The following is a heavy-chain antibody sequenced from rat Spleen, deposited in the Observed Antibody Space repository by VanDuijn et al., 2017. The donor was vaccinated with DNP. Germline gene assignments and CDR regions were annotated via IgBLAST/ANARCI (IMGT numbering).Heavy chain of an antibody. Sequence: EVKLVESGGGLVQPGRSLKLSCAASGFSFSDYDMAWVRQAPTKGLEWVACMSPTTRSSYYRDSVRGRFTISRDNAKNTLYLQMNSLRSEDTATYYCTRVGYTTDYGGWFPYWGQGTLVTVSS. CDR3: TRVGYTTDYGGWFPY. J-gene: IGHJ3*01. V-gene: IGHV5-27*01. CDR2: MSPTTRSS. CDR1: GFSFSDYD. D-gene: IGHD1-6*01.